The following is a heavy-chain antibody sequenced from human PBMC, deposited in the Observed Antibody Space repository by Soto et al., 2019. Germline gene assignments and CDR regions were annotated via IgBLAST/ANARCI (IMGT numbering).Heavy chain of an antibody. CDR1: GYTFITYG. Sequence: QVQLVQSGAEVKKPGASVKVSCKASGYTFITYGVSWVRQAPGQGLDWLGWISTYNGNTRYAERLQGRVTMTTDTITNTAYMELRNLRSDDPAVYYDEGGPTHYYDNSANYSLDYWGQGTLGTVSS. J-gene: IGHJ4*02. V-gene: IGHV1-18*01. D-gene: IGHD3-22*01. CDR3: EGGPTHYYDNSANYSLDY. CDR2: ISTYNGNT.